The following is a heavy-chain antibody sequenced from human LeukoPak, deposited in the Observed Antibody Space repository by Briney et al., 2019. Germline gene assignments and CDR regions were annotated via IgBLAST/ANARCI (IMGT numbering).Heavy chain of an antibody. D-gene: IGHD2-2*02. Sequence: GGSLRLSCAASGFTFSNYGMSWVRQAPGKGLEWVSTISGSGSATYNAGSVKGRFTTSRDNSNPPLNLQMSSLGAEATAVYYCAKTEAPAAIRAGSYYWGQGTLVTVSS. CDR2: ISGSGSAT. V-gene: IGHV3-23*01. CDR1: GFTFSNYG. J-gene: IGHJ4*02. CDR3: AKTEAPAAIRAGSYY.